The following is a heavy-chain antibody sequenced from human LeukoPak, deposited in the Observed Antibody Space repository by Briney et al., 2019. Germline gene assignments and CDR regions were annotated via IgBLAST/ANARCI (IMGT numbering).Heavy chain of an antibody. V-gene: IGHV1-8*01. CDR1: GYTFTIYD. CDR2: VNPNSGNT. D-gene: IGHD2-8*01. Sequence: GASVKVSCKASGYTFTIYDINWVRQATGQGLEWMGWVNPNSGNTGYAQKFQGRVTMTRNTSISTAYMELSSLRSEDTAVYYCARGPHYCTNGVCYDYWGQGTLVTVSS. J-gene: IGHJ4*02. CDR3: ARGPHYCTNGVCYDY.